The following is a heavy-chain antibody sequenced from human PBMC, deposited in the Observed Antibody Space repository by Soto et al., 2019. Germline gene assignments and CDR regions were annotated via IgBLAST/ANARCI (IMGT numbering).Heavy chain of an antibody. Sequence: QVQLVESGGGVVQPGRSLRLSCAASGFTFSSYAMHWVRQAPGKGLEWVAVISYDGSNKYYADSVKGRFTISRDNSKNTLYLQMNSLRAEDTAVYYCARDYYDMEGAFDIWGQGTMVTVSS. CDR1: GFTFSSYA. D-gene: IGHD3-22*01. J-gene: IGHJ3*02. CDR2: ISYDGSNK. CDR3: ARDYYDMEGAFDI. V-gene: IGHV3-30-3*01.